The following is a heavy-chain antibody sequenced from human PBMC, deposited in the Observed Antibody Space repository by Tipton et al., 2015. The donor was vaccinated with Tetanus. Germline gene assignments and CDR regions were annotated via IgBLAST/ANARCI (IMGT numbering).Heavy chain of an antibody. Sequence: SLRLSCAASGFTFSAYWMTWVRQAPGKGLEWVANIKHDGSENYYVDSVKGRFTISRDNAKNSLYLQMGSLGPEDMAVYYCARDRDGGWSLDSWGQGTLVTVSS. D-gene: IGHD6-19*01. CDR2: IKHDGSEN. J-gene: IGHJ4*02. CDR3: ARDRDGGWSLDS. CDR1: GFTFSAYW. V-gene: IGHV3-7*01.